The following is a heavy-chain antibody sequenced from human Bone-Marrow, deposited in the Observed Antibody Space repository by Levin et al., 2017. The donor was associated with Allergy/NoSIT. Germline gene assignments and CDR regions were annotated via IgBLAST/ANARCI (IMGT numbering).Heavy chain of an antibody. Sequence: ASVKVSCKASGGAFSSYPISWVRRAPGQGLEWVGRIIPVIGIANYARKFQNRVTISADESTSTAYMELGSLTSEDTAVYYCATDKCGGGACYSYPYDYYYMDVWGKGTTVTVSS. J-gene: IGHJ6*03. CDR3: ATDKCGGGACYSYPYDYYYMDV. V-gene: IGHV1-69*04. D-gene: IGHD2-15*01. CDR2: IIPVIGIA. CDR1: GGAFSSYP.